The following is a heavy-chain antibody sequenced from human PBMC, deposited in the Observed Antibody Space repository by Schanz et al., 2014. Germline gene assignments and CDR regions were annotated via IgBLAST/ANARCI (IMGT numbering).Heavy chain of an antibody. CDR3: ARVLGGDEGLDQ. CDR1: TFSRYW. V-gene: IGHV3-7*01. CDR2: IKQDGSAK. Sequence: EVQLVESGGGLVQPGGSLRLCCTFSRYWMTWVRQAPGKGLEWVANIKQDGSAKNYVDSVKGRFTISRDNPKNSLCLHMNSLRDEATALYYCARVLGGDEGLDQWGQGTLVTVSS. D-gene: IGHD4-17*01. J-gene: IGHJ4*02.